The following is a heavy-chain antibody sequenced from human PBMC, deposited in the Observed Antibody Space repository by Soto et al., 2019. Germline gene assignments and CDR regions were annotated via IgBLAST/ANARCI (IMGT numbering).Heavy chain of an antibody. V-gene: IGHV3-23*01. CDR2: ISGSGGST. Sequence: GGSLRLSCAASGFTFSSYAMSWVRQAPGKGLEWVSAISGSGGSTYYADSVKGRFTISRDNSKNTLYLQMNSLRAEDTAVYYCAKGSKVLNCSGGSCYSGGYNWFDPWGQGTLVTVSS. D-gene: IGHD2-15*01. CDR3: AKGSKVLNCSGGSCYSGGYNWFDP. J-gene: IGHJ5*02. CDR1: GFTFSSYA.